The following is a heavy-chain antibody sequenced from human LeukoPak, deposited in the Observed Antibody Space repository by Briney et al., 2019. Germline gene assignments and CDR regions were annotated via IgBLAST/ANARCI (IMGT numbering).Heavy chain of an antibody. D-gene: IGHD2-2*01. Sequence: SETLSLTWAVYGGSFSGYYWSWIRQPPGKGLEWIGEINHSGSTNYNPSLKSRVTISVDTSKNQFSLKLSSVTAADTAVYYCARGPIPYYCSSTSCYGAPDYWGQGTLVTVSS. CDR1: GGSFSGYY. CDR2: INHSGST. CDR3: ARGPIPYYCSSTSCYGAPDY. V-gene: IGHV4-34*01. J-gene: IGHJ4*02.